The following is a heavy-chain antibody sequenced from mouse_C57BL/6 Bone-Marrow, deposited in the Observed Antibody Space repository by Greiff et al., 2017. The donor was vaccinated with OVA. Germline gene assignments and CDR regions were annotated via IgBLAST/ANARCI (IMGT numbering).Heavy chain of an antibody. CDR2: IYPRDGST. CDR1: GYTFTSYD. Sequence: QVQLKESGPELVKPGASVKLSCKASGYTFTSYDINWVKQRPGQGLEWIGWIYPRDGSTKYNEKFKGKATLTVDTSSSTAYMELHSLTSEDSAVYFCARSGVTTHYAMDYWGQGTSVTVSS. V-gene: IGHV1-85*01. D-gene: IGHD2-1*01. J-gene: IGHJ4*01. CDR3: ARSGVTTHYAMDY.